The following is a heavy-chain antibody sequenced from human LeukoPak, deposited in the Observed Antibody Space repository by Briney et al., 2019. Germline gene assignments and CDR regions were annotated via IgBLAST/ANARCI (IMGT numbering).Heavy chain of an antibody. Sequence: SETLSLTCTVYGCSISSYYWSWIRQPPGKGLEWSGNINYSGSTNYNPSLKSRVTMSVDTSKNQFSLKLSSVTAADTAVYYCARELTGQWLVRPYYYFLDVWGKGTTVTVSS. J-gene: IGHJ6*03. CDR2: INYSGST. CDR3: ARELTGQWLVRPYYYFLDV. CDR1: GCSISSYY. D-gene: IGHD6-19*01. V-gene: IGHV4-59*01.